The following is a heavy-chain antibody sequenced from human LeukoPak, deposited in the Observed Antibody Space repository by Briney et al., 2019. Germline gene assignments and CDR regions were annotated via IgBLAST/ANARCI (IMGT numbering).Heavy chain of an antibody. D-gene: IGHD2-2*01. CDR2: ISSSSSYI. V-gene: IGHV3-21*01. Sequence: PGGSLRLSCAASGFTFSSYSMNWVRQAPGKGLEWVSSISSSSSYIYYADSVKGRFTISRDNAKNSLYLQMNSLRAEDTAVYYCARVTKKGYCSSTSCSRYYYYYGMDVWGQGTTVTVPS. CDR3: ARVTKKGYCSSTSCSRYYYYYGMDV. CDR1: GFTFSSYS. J-gene: IGHJ6*02.